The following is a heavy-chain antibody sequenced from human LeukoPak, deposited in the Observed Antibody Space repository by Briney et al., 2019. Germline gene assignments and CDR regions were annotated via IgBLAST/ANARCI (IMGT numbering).Heavy chain of an antibody. CDR2: ISSDGSQT. V-gene: IGHV3-74*01. CDR1: GFTFSSYW. J-gene: IGHJ4*02. Sequence: GGSVRLSCAASGFTFSSYWIHWVRQAPGKGLVWVSCISSDGSQTRYADSVKGRFTVSRDNAKNTLYLQMNSLRAEDTAVYYCARDTSMTSDYWGQGTLVTVSP. CDR3: ARDTSMTSDY. D-gene: IGHD2/OR15-2a*01.